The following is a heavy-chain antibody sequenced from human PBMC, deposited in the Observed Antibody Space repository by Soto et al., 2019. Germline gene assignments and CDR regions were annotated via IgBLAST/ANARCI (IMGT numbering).Heavy chain of an antibody. CDR2: ISAYNGNT. D-gene: IGHD2-2*01. Sequence: GASVKVSCKASGYTFTSYGISWVRQAPGQGLEWMGWISAYNGNTNYAQKLQGRVTMTTDTSTSTAYMELRSLRSDDTAVYYCARDHQDCSSTSCLPLSSWGQGTLVTVSS. CDR3: ARDHQDCSSTSCLPLSS. J-gene: IGHJ5*02. CDR1: GYTFTSYG. V-gene: IGHV1-18*01.